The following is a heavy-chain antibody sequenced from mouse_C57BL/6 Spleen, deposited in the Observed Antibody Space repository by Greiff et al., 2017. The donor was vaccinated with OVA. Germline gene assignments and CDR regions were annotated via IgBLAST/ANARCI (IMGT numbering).Heavy chain of an antibody. CDR3: ARATGTWRFAY. CDR2: INPRNGGS. D-gene: IGHD4-1*02. V-gene: IGHV1-53*01. J-gene: IGHJ3*01. CDR1: GFTFTSYW. Sequence: QVQLQQPGTELVKPGASVKLSCKASGFTFTSYWMHWVKQRPGQGLEWIGNINPRNGGSNYNEKFNSKATLTVDKSSITAYMQLSSLTSEDSAVYYCARATGTWRFAYWGQGTLVTVSA.